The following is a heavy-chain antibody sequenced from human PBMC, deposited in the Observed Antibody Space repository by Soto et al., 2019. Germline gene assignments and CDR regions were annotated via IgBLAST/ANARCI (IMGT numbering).Heavy chain of an antibody. D-gene: IGHD3-16*01. CDR3: AHIIITYGAAIGDDTFDF. CDR1: GFSLTTTEVG. Sequence: QITLKESGPTLVRPTQTLTLTCTLSGFSLTTTEVGVGWIRQPPGEALDWLAVIYWDDDRRYSPSLRSRLTITKDTSKNQVVLTRTNMDPVDTATYYCAHIIITYGAAIGDDTFDFWGQGTLVTVSS. V-gene: IGHV2-5*02. CDR2: IYWDDDR. J-gene: IGHJ3*01.